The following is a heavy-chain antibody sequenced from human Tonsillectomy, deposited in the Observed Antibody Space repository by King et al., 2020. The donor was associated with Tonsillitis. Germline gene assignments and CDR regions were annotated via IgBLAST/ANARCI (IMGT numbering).Heavy chain of an antibody. Sequence: HVQLQESSPGLVKPSETLSLTCTVSGGSISSYYWSWIRQPPGKGLEWIGYIYYSGSTNYNPSLKSRVTISVDTSKNQFSLKLSSVTAADTAVYYCARDSSGWPDYWGQGTLVTVSS. V-gene: IGHV4-59*01. D-gene: IGHD6-19*01. J-gene: IGHJ4*02. CDR1: GGSISSYY. CDR3: ARDSSGWPDY. CDR2: IYYSGST.